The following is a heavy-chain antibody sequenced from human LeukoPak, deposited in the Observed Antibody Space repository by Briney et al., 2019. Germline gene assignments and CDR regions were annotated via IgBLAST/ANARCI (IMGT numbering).Heavy chain of an antibody. V-gene: IGHV3-23*01. J-gene: IGHJ4*02. D-gene: IGHD6-25*01. CDR2: ISGSGGRP. Sequence: GGSLRLSCAASGFTFSSCAMSWVRQAPGKGLEWVSAISGSGGRPYYADSVKGRFTISRDNSKNTLYLQMNSLRAEDTAVYYCARDIPAAARSWGQGTLVTVSS. CDR1: GFTFSSCA. CDR3: ARDIPAAARS.